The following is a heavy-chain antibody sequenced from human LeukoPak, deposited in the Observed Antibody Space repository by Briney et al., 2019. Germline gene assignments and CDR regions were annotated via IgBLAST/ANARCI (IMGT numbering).Heavy chain of an antibody. D-gene: IGHD1-26*01. CDR2: ISIYNGDT. Sequence: GASVKVSCKASGYTFTNYGISWVRQAPGQGLEWMGWISIYNGDTNYAQKLQGRVTMTTDTSTSTAYMELRSLRSDDTAVYYCARASWELSYYYYYMDVWGKGTTVTVSS. CDR3: ARASWELSYYYYYMDV. V-gene: IGHV1-18*01. CDR1: GYTFTNYG. J-gene: IGHJ6*03.